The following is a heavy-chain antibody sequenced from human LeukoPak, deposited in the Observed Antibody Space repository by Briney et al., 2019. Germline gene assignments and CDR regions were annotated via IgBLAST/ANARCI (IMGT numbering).Heavy chain of an antibody. CDR2: ISSGSTYM. D-gene: IGHD6-6*01. CDR3: GRVGGRSKAAKGDAFDI. CDR1: GFTFSNYM. V-gene: IGHV3-21*01. J-gene: IGHJ3*02. Sequence: GGSLRLSCAASGFTFSNYMMHWVRQAPGKGLEWVSSISSGSTYMYYADSVKGRFTISRDNAQNSMYLQMNSLRAEDTAVYYCGRVGGRSKAAKGDAFDIWGQGTMVTVSS.